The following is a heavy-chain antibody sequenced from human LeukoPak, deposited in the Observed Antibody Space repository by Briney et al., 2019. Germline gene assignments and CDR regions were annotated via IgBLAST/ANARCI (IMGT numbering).Heavy chain of an antibody. Sequence: GESLKISCKGSGYIFTNYWIGWERQMPGKGLEWMGIIYPGDSDTRYSPSFQGQVTLSADKSISTAYLQWSSLKASDTAIYFCARRCWGVGPYYFDYWGEGTLVTVSS. D-gene: IGHD3-10*01. J-gene: IGHJ4*02. V-gene: IGHV5-51*01. CDR1: GYIFTNYW. CDR3: ARRCWGVGPYYFDY. CDR2: IYPGDSDT.